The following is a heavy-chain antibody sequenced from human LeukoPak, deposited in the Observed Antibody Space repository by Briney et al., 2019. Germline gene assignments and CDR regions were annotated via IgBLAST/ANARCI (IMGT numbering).Heavy chain of an antibody. D-gene: IGHD3-16*01. Sequence: GGSLRLSCAASGFIFDNYAMGWVRQAPGMGLEWVSVIRGSGSSTYYADSVKGRFTISRDNSNNTLYLQMNSLRADDTAVYYCARKVGGVNNFDYWGQGTLVTVSS. J-gene: IGHJ4*02. CDR1: GFIFDNYA. V-gene: IGHV3-23*01. CDR2: IRGSGSST. CDR3: ARKVGGVNNFDY.